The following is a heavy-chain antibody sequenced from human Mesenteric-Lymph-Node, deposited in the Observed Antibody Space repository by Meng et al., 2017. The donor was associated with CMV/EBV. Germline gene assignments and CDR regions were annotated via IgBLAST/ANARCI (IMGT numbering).Heavy chain of an antibody. CDR1: GFTFDDYG. Sequence: GGSLRLSCAASGFTFDDYGMTWVRQVPGKGLEWVSGVNWNGGSTGYADSVKGRFTISRDNAKNSLYLQMNSLRAEDTALYYCARAGGSGSYSGIDYWGQGTPVTVSS. J-gene: IGHJ4*02. CDR2: VNWNGGST. CDR3: ARAGGSGSYSGIDY. V-gene: IGHV3-20*04. D-gene: IGHD1-26*01.